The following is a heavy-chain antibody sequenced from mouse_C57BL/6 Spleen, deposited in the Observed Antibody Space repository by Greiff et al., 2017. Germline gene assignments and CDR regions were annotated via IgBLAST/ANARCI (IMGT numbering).Heavy chain of an antibody. Sequence: VQLQQPGAELVRPGSSVKLSCKASGYTFTSYWMHWVKQRPIQGLEGIGNIDPSDSETHYNQTFKDKATLTVDKSSSTSYVRLRSLTSEDAADEYYASGREVFDYWDQGPTHTV. J-gene: IGHJ2*01. CDR3: ASGREVFDY. CDR2: IDPSDSET. V-gene: IGHV1-52*01. CDR1: GYTFTSYW.